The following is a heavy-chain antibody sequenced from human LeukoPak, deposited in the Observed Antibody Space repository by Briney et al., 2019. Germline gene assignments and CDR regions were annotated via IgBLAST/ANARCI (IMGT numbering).Heavy chain of an antibody. Sequence: GGSLRLSCAASGFTFSSYSKNWVRQAPGKGLEWVSSISSSSSYIYYADSVKGRFTISRDNAKNSLYLQMNSLRAEDTAVYYCARVGWNNGNYWGQGTLVTVSS. J-gene: IGHJ4*02. CDR1: GFTFSSYS. V-gene: IGHV3-21*01. CDR2: ISSSSSYI. CDR3: ARVGWNNGNY. D-gene: IGHD1/OR15-1a*01.